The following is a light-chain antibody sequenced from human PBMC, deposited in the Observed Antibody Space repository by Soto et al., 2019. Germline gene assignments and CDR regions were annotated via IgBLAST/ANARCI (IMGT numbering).Light chain of an antibody. J-gene: IGKJ4*01. CDR2: GAS. CDR1: QSVTTN. Sequence: EVVMTQSPATLSVSPGERATLSCRASQSVTTNMAWYQQKPGQAPRLLIYGASIRATDIPDRFSGSGAGTDFTLTISRLEPEDFAVYYCQQYGSSTLTFGGGTKVDIK. CDR3: QQYGSSTLT. V-gene: IGKV3-20*01.